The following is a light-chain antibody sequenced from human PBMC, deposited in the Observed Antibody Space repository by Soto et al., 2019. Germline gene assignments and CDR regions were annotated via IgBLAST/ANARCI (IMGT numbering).Light chain of an antibody. J-gene: IGKJ5*01. CDR2: DAS. CDR1: QSVSRN. Sequence: EIVMTQSPATLSVSPGERATLSCRASQSVSRNLAWYQQKPGQAPRLIIYDASNRATGIPARFSGSWSGTDFTLTISSLEPEDFAMYYCQQRTSWPPALGQGTRLEIK. V-gene: IGKV3-11*01. CDR3: QQRTSWPPA.